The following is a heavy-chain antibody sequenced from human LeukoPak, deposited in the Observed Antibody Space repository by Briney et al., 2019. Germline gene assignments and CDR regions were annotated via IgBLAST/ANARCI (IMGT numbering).Heavy chain of an antibody. J-gene: IGHJ4*02. CDR2: IKQDGSEK. CDR3: ARELWQFAPPDY. CDR1: GFTFSRYW. V-gene: IGHV3-7*01. Sequence: AGGSLRLSCAASGFTFSRYWMTWVRQAPGKGLEWVANIKQDGSEKYYVDSVKGRFTTSRDNAKNTLYLQMNSLRAEDTALYYCARELWQFAPPDYWGQGTLVTVSS. D-gene: IGHD2-21*01.